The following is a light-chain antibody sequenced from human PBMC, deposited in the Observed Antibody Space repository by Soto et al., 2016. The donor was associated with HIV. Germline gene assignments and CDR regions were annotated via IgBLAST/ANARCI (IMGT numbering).Light chain of an antibody. J-gene: IGKJ1*01. V-gene: IGKV1-5*03. CDR3: QQYNSVPWT. CDR2: KAS. CDR1: QSINSW. Sequence: DIQMTQPPSTLSASVGDRVTITCRASQSINSWLAWYQQKAGKAPKLLIYKASSLESGVPSRFSGSGSGTEFTLTISSLQPDDFATYYCQQYNSVPWTFGQGTKLEMK.